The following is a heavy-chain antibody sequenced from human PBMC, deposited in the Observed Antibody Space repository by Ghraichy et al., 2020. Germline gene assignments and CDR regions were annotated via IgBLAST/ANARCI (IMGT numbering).Heavy chain of an antibody. J-gene: IGHJ4*02. CDR3: ARDAPAPNFDS. CDR1: GFPFSVYW. CDR2: IAKDGRRE. V-gene: IGHV3-7*03. Sequence: GALRLSCEASGFPFSVYWMSWVRQAPGKGLEWVANIAKDGRREYYIDSVRGRFSISRDNTKDSLYLQMDSLRAEDTALYYCARDAPAPNFDSWGQGTLVTVSS.